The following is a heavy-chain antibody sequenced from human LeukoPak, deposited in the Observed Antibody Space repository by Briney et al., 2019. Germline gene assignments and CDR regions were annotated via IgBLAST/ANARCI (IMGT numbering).Heavy chain of an antibody. J-gene: IGHJ4*02. Sequence: PGGSLRLSCAASGVTVGNNYMNWVRQAPGKGLEWVSLIYSGGSTHYADSVKGRFTISRDNSKNTLYLQMNSLRVDDTAVYYCARDPPAVAANTYGWGQGNLVTVSS. CDR2: IYSGGST. CDR1: GVTVGNNY. D-gene: IGHD6-6*01. CDR3: ARDPPAVAANTYG. V-gene: IGHV3-66*01.